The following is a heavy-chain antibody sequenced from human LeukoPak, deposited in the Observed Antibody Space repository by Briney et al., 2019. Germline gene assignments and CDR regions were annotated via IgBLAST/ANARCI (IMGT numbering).Heavy chain of an antibody. CDR2: XXQDGSEK. Sequence: GGSLRLSCAASGFTFSSYWMSWVRQAPGKGLXXXXXXXQDGSEKYYVDSVKGRFTISRDNAKNSLYLQMNSLRAEDTAVYYCARGRGSGWYGSDNWFDPWGQGTLVTVSS. J-gene: IGHJ5*02. D-gene: IGHD6-19*01. CDR1: GFTFSSYW. CDR3: ARGRGSGWYGSDNWFDP. V-gene: IGHV3-7*01.